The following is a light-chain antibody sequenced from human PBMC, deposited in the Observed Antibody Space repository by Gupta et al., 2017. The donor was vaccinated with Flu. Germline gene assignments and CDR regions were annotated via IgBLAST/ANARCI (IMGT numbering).Light chain of an antibody. V-gene: IGKV1-39*01. CDR3: LQTYSTPRLT. J-gene: IGKJ3*01. CDR2: RAS. CDR1: QSISNY. Sequence: DRVTITCRASQSISNYLNWYQKKPGEAPKLLVYRASSLQSGVPSRFRGSGSGTDFTLTISRLQPEDCASYFCLQTYSTPRLTFGPGTKVDIK.